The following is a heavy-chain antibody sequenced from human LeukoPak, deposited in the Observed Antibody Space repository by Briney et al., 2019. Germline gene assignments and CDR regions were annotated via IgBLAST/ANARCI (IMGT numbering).Heavy chain of an antibody. D-gene: IGHD3-3*01. J-gene: IGHJ4*02. CDR1: GFTFSSYW. Sequence: GGSLRLSCAASGFTFSSYWMSWVRQAPGKGLEWVSAISGSGGSTYYADSVKGRFTISRDNSKNTLYLQMNSLRAEDTAVYYCATGITIFGVVPLFDYWGQGTLVTVSS. CDR3: ATGITIFGVVPLFDY. V-gene: IGHV3-23*01. CDR2: ISGSGGST.